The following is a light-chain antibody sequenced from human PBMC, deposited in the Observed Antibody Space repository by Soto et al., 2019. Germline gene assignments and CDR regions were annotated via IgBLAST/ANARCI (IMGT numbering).Light chain of an antibody. CDR3: QHTYSIPRT. CDR2: VAS. J-gene: IGKJ2*01. V-gene: IGKV1-39*01. Sequence: DIQMTQSPSSLSASAGDRVTITCRASQNIARSLYWFQQKPGQAPNLLIYVASNLQSGVPSRFSGSGSGTDFTLTINYLPPADFQTYYCQHTYSIPRTFSQGTKLEIK. CDR1: QNIARS.